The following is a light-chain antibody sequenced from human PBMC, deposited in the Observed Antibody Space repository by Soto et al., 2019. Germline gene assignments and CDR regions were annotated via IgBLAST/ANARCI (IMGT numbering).Light chain of an antibody. CDR3: MQTLQTPHT. Sequence: DTVMTQFPLSLPVTPGEPDSISCRSSQSLLHDNGYYYLHWYLQKPGQYPQVLYYFGYNRASGVPERFSGSGSGTDFTLTITRVEAEDVGVYYCMQTLQTPHTFGQWTKLGIK. J-gene: IGKJ2*01. CDR2: FGY. CDR1: QSLLHDNGYYY. V-gene: IGKV2-28*01.